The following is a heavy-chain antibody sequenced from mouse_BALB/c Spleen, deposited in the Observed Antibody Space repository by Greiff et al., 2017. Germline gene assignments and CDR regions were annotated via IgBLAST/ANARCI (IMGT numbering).Heavy chain of an antibody. D-gene: IGHD2-1*01. CDR3: AREDYGNYYAMDY. CDR1: GYSITSDYA. CDR2: ISYSGST. J-gene: IGHJ4*01. Sequence: EVKLQESGPGLVKPSQSLSLTCTVTGYSITSDYAWNWIRQFPGNKLEWMGYISYSGSTSYNPSLKSRISITRDTSKNQFFLQLNSVTTEDTATYYCAREDYGNYYAMDYWGQGTSVTVSS. V-gene: IGHV3-2*02.